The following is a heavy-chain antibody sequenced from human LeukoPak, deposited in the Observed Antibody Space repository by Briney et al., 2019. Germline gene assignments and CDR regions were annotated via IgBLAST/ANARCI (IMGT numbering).Heavy chain of an antibody. CDR2: VYHSGST. J-gene: IGHJ4*02. CDR3: ARHRGPGVYAPDY. D-gene: IGHD2-8*01. Sequence: SETLSLTCAVSGYSIISAHYWGWIRQPPGKGLEWIGTVYHSGSTYYNLSLKSRVTISVDTSNNQFSLKLSSVTAADTAVYYCARHRGPGVYAPDYWGQGTLVTVSS. CDR1: GYSIISAHY. V-gene: IGHV4-38-2*01.